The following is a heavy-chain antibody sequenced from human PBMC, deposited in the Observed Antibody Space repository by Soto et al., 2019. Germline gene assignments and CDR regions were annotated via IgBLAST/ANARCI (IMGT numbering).Heavy chain of an antibody. CDR3: ARDCSGGSCTGGFDY. CDR1: GFTFSSYG. CDR2: IWYDGSNK. V-gene: IGHV3-33*01. D-gene: IGHD2-15*01. J-gene: IGHJ4*02. Sequence: QVQLVESGGGMVQPGRSLRLSCAASGFTFSSYGMHWVRQAPGKGLEWVAVIWYDGSNKYYADSVKGRFTISRDNSKNTLYLQMNSLRAEDTAVYYCARDCSGGSCTGGFDYWGQGTLVTVSS.